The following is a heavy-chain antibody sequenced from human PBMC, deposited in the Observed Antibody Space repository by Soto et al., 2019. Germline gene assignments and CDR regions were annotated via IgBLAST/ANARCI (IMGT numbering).Heavy chain of an antibody. D-gene: IGHD5-12*01. CDR1: GGSMSSYY. J-gene: IGHJ5*02. CDR3: ARDVATRGWFDP. CDR2: VYYSGGT. Sequence: QVQLQESGPGLVKPSETLSLTCTVSGGSMSSYYWNWIRQPPGKGLEWIGYVYYSGGTKYKPSLKSRVTISVDTSKTQFSLKLSSVTAADTAVYYCARDVATRGWFDPWGQGILVTVSS. V-gene: IGHV4-59*01.